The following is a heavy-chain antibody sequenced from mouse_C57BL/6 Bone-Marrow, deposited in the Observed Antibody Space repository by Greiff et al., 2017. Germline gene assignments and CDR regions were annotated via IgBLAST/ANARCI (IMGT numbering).Heavy chain of an antibody. CDR3: ARRVYDCRCAY. CDR2: ISSGGSYT. Sequence: EVMLVESGGDLVKPGGSLKLSCAASGFTFSSYGMSWVRQTPDKRLEWVATISSGGSYTYYPDSVKGRFTISRDNAKNTLYLQMSSLESEDTAMFYRARRVYDCRCAYWGQGTLVTVSA. V-gene: IGHV5-6*02. J-gene: IGHJ3*01. D-gene: IGHD2-1*01. CDR1: GFTFSSYG.